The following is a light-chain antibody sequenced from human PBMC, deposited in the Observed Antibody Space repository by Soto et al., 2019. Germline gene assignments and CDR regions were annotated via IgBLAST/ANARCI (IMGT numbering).Light chain of an antibody. CDR2: EVS. V-gene: IGLV2-14*01. J-gene: IGLJ1*01. CDR1: SSDVGAYNY. Sequence: QSVLTQPASVSGSPGQSITISCTGTSSDVGAYNYVSWYQVHPGKAPTLIISEVSNRPSGVSSRFSGSKSTNTASLTISGLRPEDEAEYYCSSYTLSSTQVFGTGTKLTVL. CDR3: SSYTLSSTQV.